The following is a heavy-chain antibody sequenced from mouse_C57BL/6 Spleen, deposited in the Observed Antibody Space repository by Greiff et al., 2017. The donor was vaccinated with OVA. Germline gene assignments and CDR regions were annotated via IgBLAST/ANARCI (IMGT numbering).Heavy chain of an antibody. V-gene: IGHV5-17*01. Sequence: EVMLVESGGGLVKPGGSLKLSCAASGFTFSDYGMHWVRQAPEKGLEWVAYISSGSSTLYYADTVKGRFTISRDNAKNTLFLQMTSLRSEDTAMYYGARLDYVDAMDYWGQGTSVTVSS. CDR2: ISSGSSTL. J-gene: IGHJ4*01. CDR3: ARLDYVDAMDY. CDR1: GFTFSDYG. D-gene: IGHD2-4*01.